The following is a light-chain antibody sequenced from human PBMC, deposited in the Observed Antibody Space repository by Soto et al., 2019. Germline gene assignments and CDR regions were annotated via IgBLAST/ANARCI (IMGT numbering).Light chain of an antibody. CDR1: QSGSSSY. J-gene: IGKJ4*01. V-gene: IGKV3-20*01. Sequence: EIVLMQSPGTLSLSPGERATLSCRASQSGSSSYVAWYQQKPGQAPRLLIYGASSRATGIPDRFSGSGSGTDFTLTISRLEPEDFAVYYCQQYGSSPLTLGGGTKVDIK. CDR2: GAS. CDR3: QQYGSSPLT.